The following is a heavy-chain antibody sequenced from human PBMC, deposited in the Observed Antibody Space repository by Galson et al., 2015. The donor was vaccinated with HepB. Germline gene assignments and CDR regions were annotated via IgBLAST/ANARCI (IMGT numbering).Heavy chain of an antibody. J-gene: IGHJ4*02. CDR2: TYYRSKWYN. CDR1: GDSVSSTSAA. D-gene: IGHD7-27*01. CDR3: AREEDWGSESHYFDY. Sequence: CAISGDSVSSTSAAWNWIRQSPSRGLEWLGRTYYRSKWYNDYAVSVKSRITINPDTSKNQFSLQLNSVTPEDTAVYYCAREEDWGSESHYFDYWGQGTLVTVSS. V-gene: IGHV6-1*01.